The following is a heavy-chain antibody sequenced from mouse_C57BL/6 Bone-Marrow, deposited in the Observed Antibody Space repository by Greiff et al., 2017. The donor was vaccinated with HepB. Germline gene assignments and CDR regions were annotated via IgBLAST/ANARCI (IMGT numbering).Heavy chain of an antibody. V-gene: IGHV2-6-1*01. J-gene: IGHJ4*01. CDR3: ARHNGYFYYAMDY. CDR2: IWSDGST. D-gene: IGHD2-3*01. CDR1: GFSLPSYG. Sequence: VMLVESGPGLVAPSQSLSITCTVSGFSLPSYGVHWVRQPPGKGLEWLVVIWSDGSTTYNSALKSRLSISKDNSKSQVFLKMNSLQTDDTAMYYCARHNGYFYYAMDYWGQGTSVTVSS.